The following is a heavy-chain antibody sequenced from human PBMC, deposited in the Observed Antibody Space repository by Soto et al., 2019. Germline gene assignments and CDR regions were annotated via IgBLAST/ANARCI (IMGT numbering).Heavy chain of an antibody. Sequence: PGGSLRLSCAASGFTFSSYGMHWVRQAPGKGLEWVAVIWYDGSNKYYADSVKGRFTISRDNSKNTLYLQMNSLRAEDTAVYYCARSESRLWFGADIYYYYGLDVWGQGTTVTVSS. CDR3: ARSESRLWFGADIYYYYGLDV. J-gene: IGHJ6*02. CDR2: IWYDGSNK. D-gene: IGHD3-10*01. CDR1: GFTFSSYG. V-gene: IGHV3-33*01.